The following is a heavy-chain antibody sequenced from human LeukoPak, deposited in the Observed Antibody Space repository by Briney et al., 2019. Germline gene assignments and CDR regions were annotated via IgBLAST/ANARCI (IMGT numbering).Heavy chain of an antibody. CDR2: IIPILGIA. Sequence: SVKVSCKASGGTFSSYAISWVRQAPGQGLEWMGRIIPILGIANYAQKFQGRVTITADKSTSTAYMELSSLRSEDTAVYYCAGEIVVAQSDAFDIWGQGTMVTVSS. V-gene: IGHV1-69*04. CDR1: GGTFSSYA. CDR3: AGEIVVAQSDAFDI. D-gene: IGHD3-22*01. J-gene: IGHJ3*02.